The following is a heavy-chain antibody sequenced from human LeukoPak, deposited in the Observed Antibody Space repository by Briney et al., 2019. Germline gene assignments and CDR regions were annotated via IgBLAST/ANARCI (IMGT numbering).Heavy chain of an antibody. CDR3: AKGRRAPLVGTITKSWIDY. CDR1: GFTFSRYW. D-gene: IGHD1-7*01. V-gene: IGHV3-74*01. Sequence: PGGSLRLSCAASGFTFSRYWMHWVRQAPGKGLVWVSRINSDGRSTSYADSVKGRFTISRDNAKNTLYLQMNSLRAEDTAVYYCAKGRRAPLVGTITKSWIDYWGQGTLVTVSS. CDR2: INSDGRST. J-gene: IGHJ4*02.